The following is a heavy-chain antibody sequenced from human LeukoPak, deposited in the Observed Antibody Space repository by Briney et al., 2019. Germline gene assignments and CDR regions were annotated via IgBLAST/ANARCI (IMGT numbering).Heavy chain of an antibody. CDR2: IYSSGST. V-gene: IGHV3-53*01. J-gene: IGHJ4*02. D-gene: IGHD6-13*01. CDR3: ASRIATAGSVDY. CDR1: GFTVSSNY. Sequence: GGSLRLSCAASGFTVSSNYMSWVRQAPGKGLEWVSVIYSSGSTYYADSVKGRFTISRDNSKNTLHLQMNTLRAEDTAVYYCASRIATAGSVDYWGQGTLVTVSS.